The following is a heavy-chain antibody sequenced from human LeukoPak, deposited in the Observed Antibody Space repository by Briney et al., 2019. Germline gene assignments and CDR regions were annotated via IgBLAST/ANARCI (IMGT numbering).Heavy chain of an antibody. CDR2: IIPIFGTA. J-gene: IGHJ4*02. Sequence: ASVKVSCKASGGTFSSYAISWVRQAPGQGLEWMGRIIPIFGTANYAQKFQGRVTITTDESTSTAYMELSSLRSEDTAVYYCARVGYSYGYLDYWGQGPLVPGSS. D-gene: IGHD5-18*01. V-gene: IGHV1-69*05. CDR3: ARVGYSYGYLDY. CDR1: GGTFSSYA.